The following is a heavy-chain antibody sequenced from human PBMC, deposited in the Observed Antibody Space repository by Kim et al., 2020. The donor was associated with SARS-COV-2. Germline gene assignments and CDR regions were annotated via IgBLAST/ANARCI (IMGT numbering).Heavy chain of an antibody. V-gene: IGHV4-39*07. D-gene: IGHD3-9*01. J-gene: IGHJ6*02. Sequence: SETLSLTCTVSGGSISSSSYYWGWIRQPPGKGLEWIGSIYYSGSTYYNPSLKSRVTISVDTSKNQFSLKLSSVTAADTAVYYCARGGVLRYFDWLSHYYGMDVWGQGTTVTVSS. CDR1: GGSISSSSYY. CDR3: ARGGVLRYFDWLSHYYGMDV. CDR2: IYYSGST.